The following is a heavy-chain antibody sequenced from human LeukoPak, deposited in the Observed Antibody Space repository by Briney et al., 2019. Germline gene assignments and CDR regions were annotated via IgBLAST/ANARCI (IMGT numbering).Heavy chain of an antibody. CDR1: GYSISSGYY. CDR2: IYHSGST. D-gene: IGHD5-18*01. Sequence: PSETLSLXCAVSGYSISSGYYWGWIRQPPGKGLEWIGSIYHSGSTYYNPSLKSRVTISVDTSKNQFSLKLSSVTAADTAVYYCARHVYSYGLAGDYWGQGTLVTVSS. J-gene: IGHJ4*02. V-gene: IGHV4-38-2*01. CDR3: ARHVYSYGLAGDY.